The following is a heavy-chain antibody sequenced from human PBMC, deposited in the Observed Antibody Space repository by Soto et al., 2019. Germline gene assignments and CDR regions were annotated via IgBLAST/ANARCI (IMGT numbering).Heavy chain of an antibody. CDR1: GGSISSSSYY. J-gene: IGHJ4*02. V-gene: IGHV4-39*01. CDR3: ARTSSGSDY. Sequence: LETLSLTCTVSGGSISSSSYYWGWIRQPPGKGLEWIGSIYYSGSTYYNPSLKSRVTISVDTSKNQFSLKLSSVTAADTAVYYCARTSSGSDYWGQGTLVTVSS. D-gene: IGHD6-19*01. CDR2: IYYSGST.